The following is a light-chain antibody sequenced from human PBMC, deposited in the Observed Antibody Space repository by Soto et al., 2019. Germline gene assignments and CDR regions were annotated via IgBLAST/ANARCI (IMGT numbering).Light chain of an antibody. J-gene: IGLJ1*01. Sequence: SYELTQPLSVSVAPGQTARITCEGNNIATKSVHWYQQKTGQAPVLVVYDGSDRPSGIPDRFSGSNSGNTATLTISRVEAGDEADYYCQVWDALSDHYVFGTGTKVTVL. V-gene: IGLV3-21*02. CDR2: DGS. CDR1: NIATKS. CDR3: QVWDALSDHYV.